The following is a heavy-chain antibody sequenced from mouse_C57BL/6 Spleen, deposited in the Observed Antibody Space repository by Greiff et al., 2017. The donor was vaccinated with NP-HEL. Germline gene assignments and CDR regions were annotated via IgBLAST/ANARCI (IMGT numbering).Heavy chain of an antibody. J-gene: IGHJ1*03. CDR3: TRGGRWLLPDWYFDG. CDR2: IDPETGGT. V-gene: IGHV1-15*01. D-gene: IGHD2-3*01. CDR1: GYTFTDYE. Sequence: VQLQQSGAELVRPGASVTLSCKASGYTFTDYEMHWVKQTPVHGLEWIGAIDPETGGTAYNQKFKGKAILTADKSSSTAYMELRSLTSEDSAGYYCTRGGRWLLPDWYFDGWGTGTTVTVSS.